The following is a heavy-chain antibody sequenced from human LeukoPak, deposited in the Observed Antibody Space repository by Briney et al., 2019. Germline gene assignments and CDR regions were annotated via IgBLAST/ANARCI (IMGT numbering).Heavy chain of an antibody. CDR2: ISGSGGST. D-gene: IGHD1-26*01. Sequence: GGSLRLSCAASGFTFSSYAMSWDGQAPGKGLESVSAISGSGGSTYYADSVKGRFTISRDNSKNTLYLQMNSLRAEDTAVYYCAKGRRVGATTDYWGQGTLVTVSS. CDR1: GFTFSSYA. CDR3: AKGRRVGATTDY. J-gene: IGHJ4*02. V-gene: IGHV3-23*01.